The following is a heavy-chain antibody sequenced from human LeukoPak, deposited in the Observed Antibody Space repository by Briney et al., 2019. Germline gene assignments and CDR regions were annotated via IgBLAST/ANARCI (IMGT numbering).Heavy chain of an antibody. CDR3: ARDGSALRAYRFGQQDY. CDR1: GFTFSDYS. Sequence: PGGSLRLSCAASGFTFSDYSMNWVRQAPGKGLEWVSLIWYDGSNKYYADSVMGRFTISRDNSKNTLYLQMNSLRAEDTAVYYCARDGSALRAYRFGQQDYWGQGTLVTVSS. V-gene: IGHV3-33*08. J-gene: IGHJ4*02. D-gene: IGHD3-16*01. CDR2: IWYDGSNK.